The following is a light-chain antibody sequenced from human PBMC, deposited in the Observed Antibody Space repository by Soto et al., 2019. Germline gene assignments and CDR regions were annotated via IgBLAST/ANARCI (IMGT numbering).Light chain of an antibody. J-gene: IGLJ2*01. CDR2: DNN. V-gene: IGLV1-51*01. CDR1: SSNIGSNF. CDR3: ATWDGSLPAEV. Sequence: QLVLTQPPSASGTPGQRVTISCSGSSSNIGSNFVYWYQHLPGTAPKLLIYDNNKRPSGIPDRFSGSKSGTSGTLDITGLQTGDEADYYCATWDGSLPAEVFGGGTKLTVL.